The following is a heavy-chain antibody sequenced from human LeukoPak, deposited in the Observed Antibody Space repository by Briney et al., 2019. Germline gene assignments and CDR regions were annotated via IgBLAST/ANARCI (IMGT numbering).Heavy chain of an antibody. CDR3: ARESNGYSYGYVYYYYYMDV. CDR1: GGSISSYY. V-gene: IGHV4-4*07. CDR2: IYTSGST. D-gene: IGHD5-18*01. Sequence: SETLSLTCTVSGGSISSYYWSWIRQPAGKGLEWIGRIYTSGSTNYNPSLKSRVTMSVDTSKNQFSLKLSSVTAADTAVYYCARESNGYSYGYVYYYYYMDVWGKGTTVTVSS. J-gene: IGHJ6*03.